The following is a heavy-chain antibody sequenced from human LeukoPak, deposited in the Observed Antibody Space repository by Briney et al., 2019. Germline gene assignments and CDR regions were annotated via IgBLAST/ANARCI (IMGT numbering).Heavy chain of an antibody. D-gene: IGHD4-17*01. CDR1: GGSISGRTYY. V-gene: IGHV4-39*01. J-gene: IGHJ3*02. Sequence: SETLSLTCSVSGGSISGRTYYWGWIRQPPGKGLEWIGIIYYSGTTYYNPSLKSRVTIYVDTSKNQFSLKLTSVAAADTAVYYCARGYGDYIDGAFDIWGQGTMVTVSS. CDR3: ARGYGDYIDGAFDI. CDR2: IYYSGTT.